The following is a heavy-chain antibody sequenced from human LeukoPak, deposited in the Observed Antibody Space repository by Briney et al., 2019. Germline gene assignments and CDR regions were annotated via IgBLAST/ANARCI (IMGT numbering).Heavy chain of an antibody. J-gene: IGHJ6*02. D-gene: IGHD3-16*01. CDR2: INHNGNVN. CDR3: ARGGGLDV. CDR1: GFTFSSYW. V-gene: IGHV3-7*03. Sequence: GGSLRLSCAASGFTFSSYWMNWARQAPGKGLEWVASINHNGNVNYYVDSVKGRFTIYRDNAKNSLYLQMSNLRAEDTAVYFCARGGGLDVWGQGATVTVSS.